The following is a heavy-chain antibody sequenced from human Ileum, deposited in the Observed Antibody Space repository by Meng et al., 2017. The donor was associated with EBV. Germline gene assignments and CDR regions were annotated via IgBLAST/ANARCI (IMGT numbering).Heavy chain of an antibody. Sequence: QVQFQQSGPGHVKPSQTLPLTCDIAGDRSSSNSASWNWIRQSPSRGLEWLGRTYYRSRWYNDYAVSVKGRITINSDTSKNRFSLQLNSVTPEDTAVYYCASGHFYDGCFYYPFDYWGQGTLVTVSS. CDR2: TYYRSRWYN. CDR1: GDRSSSNSAS. V-gene: IGHV6-1*01. J-gene: IGHJ4*02. CDR3: ASGHFYDGCFYYPFDY. D-gene: IGHD3-22*01.